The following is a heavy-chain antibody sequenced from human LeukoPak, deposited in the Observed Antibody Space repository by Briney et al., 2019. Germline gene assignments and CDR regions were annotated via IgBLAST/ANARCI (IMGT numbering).Heavy chain of an antibody. D-gene: IGHD2-15*01. CDR3: ARGNCSGTSCHTSY. Sequence: GGSLRLSCAASGFTVSSNYMSWARQAPGKGLEWVSVIYSGGNTYYADSVKGRFTISRDNSKNTLYLQMNSLRVEDTAVYYCARGNCSGTSCHTSYWGQGTLVTV. J-gene: IGHJ4*02. V-gene: IGHV3-66*01. CDR2: IYSGGNT. CDR1: GFTVSSNY.